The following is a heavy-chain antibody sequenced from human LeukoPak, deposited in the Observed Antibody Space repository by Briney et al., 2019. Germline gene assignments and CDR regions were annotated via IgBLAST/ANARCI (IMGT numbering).Heavy chain of an antibody. CDR2: ISSNGGST. V-gene: IGHV3-64D*09. D-gene: IGHD3/OR15-3a*01. Sequence: GGSLRLSCSASGFPFSSYAMHWVRQAPGKGLEYVSAISSNGGSTYYADSVKGRFTISRDNSKNTLYLQMSSLRAEDTAVYYCVKPANGLVSYFDYWGQGTLVTVSS. J-gene: IGHJ4*02. CDR3: VKPANGLVSYFDY. CDR1: GFPFSSYA.